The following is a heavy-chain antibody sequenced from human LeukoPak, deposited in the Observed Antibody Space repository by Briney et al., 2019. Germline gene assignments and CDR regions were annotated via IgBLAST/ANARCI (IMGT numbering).Heavy chain of an antibody. J-gene: IGHJ5*02. V-gene: IGHV1-8*01. D-gene: IGHD4-23*01. Sequence: ASVKVSCKASGYTFTSYDINSVRQATGQGLEWMGWMNPNSGNTGYAQKFQGRVTMTRNNSISTAYTELSSLRSEDTAVYYCARSILRWGTFNWFDPWGQGTLVTVSS. CDR3: ARSILRWGTFNWFDP. CDR2: MNPNSGNT. CDR1: GYTFTSYD.